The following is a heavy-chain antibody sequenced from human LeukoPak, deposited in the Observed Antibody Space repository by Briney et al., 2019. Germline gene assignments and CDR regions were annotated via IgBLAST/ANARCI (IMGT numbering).Heavy chain of an antibody. D-gene: IGHD4-17*01. V-gene: IGHV3-7*01. CDR2: IKQDGSEK. Sequence: GGSLRLSCAASGFTFSSYWMGWVRQAPGKGLAWVANIKQDGSEKYYVDSVKGRFTISRDNAKNSLYLQMNSLRAEDTAVYYCAREGTYGDYFDYWGQGTLVTVSS. CDR1: GFTFSSYW. J-gene: IGHJ4*02. CDR3: AREGTYGDYFDY.